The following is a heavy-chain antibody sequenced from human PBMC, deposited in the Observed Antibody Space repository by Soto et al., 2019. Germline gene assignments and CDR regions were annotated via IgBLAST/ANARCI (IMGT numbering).Heavy chain of an antibody. CDR3: ARVSCSSTSCHYYYYYGMGV. J-gene: IGHJ6*02. CDR2: INSDGSST. D-gene: IGHD2-2*01. V-gene: IGHV3-74*01. Sequence: GGSLRLSCAASGFTFSSYWMHWVRQAPGKGLVWVSRINSDGSSTSYADSVKGRFTISRDNAKNTLYLQMNSLRAEDTAVYYCARVSCSSTSCHYYYYYGMGVWGQGTTVTVSS. CDR1: GFTFSSYW.